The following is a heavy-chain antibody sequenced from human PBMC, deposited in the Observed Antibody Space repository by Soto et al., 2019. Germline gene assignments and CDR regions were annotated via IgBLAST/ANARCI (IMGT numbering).Heavy chain of an antibody. CDR3: ATPRNGDYGYYGMDV. D-gene: IGHD4-17*01. Sequence: PVESLKISCKGSGYSFTSYWISWVRQMPVKGLEWMGRIDPSDSYTNYSPSFQGHVTISADKSISTAYLQWSSLKASDNAMYYCATPRNGDYGYYGMDVWGQGTTVTVSS. CDR2: IDPSDSYT. CDR1: GYSFTSYW. V-gene: IGHV5-10-1*01. J-gene: IGHJ6*02.